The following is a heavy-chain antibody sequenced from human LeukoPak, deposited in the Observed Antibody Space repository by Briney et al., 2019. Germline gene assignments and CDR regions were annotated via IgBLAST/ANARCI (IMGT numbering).Heavy chain of an antibody. V-gene: IGHV5-51*01. CDR1: GYRFTTYW. CDR2: IYPGHSDT. D-gene: IGHD6-19*01. Sequence: GESLKISCEASGYRFTTYWIGWVRQMPGKGLEWMGIIYPGHSDTRYSPSFQGQVTISADKSISTAYLQWSSLKASDTAMYYCARHRPRGSAWYPDFWGQGTLVTVSS. CDR3: ARHRPRGSAWYPDF. J-gene: IGHJ4*02.